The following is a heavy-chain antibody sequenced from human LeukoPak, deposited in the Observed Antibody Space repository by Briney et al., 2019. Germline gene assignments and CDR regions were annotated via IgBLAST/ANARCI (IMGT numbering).Heavy chain of an antibody. D-gene: IGHD3-22*01. Sequence: GGSLRLSCAASGFTVSSNYMSWVRQAPGKGLEWVSVIYSGGSTYYADSVKGRFTISRDNSKNTLYLQMNSLRAEDTAVYYCARGAYYYDSSGYQSPGNWFGPWGQGTLVTVSS. J-gene: IGHJ5*02. CDR2: IYSGGST. V-gene: IGHV3-66*01. CDR1: GFTVSSNY. CDR3: ARGAYYYDSSGYQSPGNWFGP.